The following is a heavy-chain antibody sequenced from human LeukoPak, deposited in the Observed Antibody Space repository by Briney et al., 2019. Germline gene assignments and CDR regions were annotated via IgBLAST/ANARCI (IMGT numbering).Heavy chain of an antibody. V-gene: IGHV4-4*07. D-gene: IGHD1-26*01. Sequence: SETLSLMCNVSGGSMSTFYWTWIRQSAGKGLEGIGRIYTSGTTNYNPSLQSRVTLSVDTSKSQFSLNLRSVTAADTAVYYCAREEQQLNRAFDIWGQGTVVTVSS. CDR1: GGSMSTFY. CDR3: AREEQQLNRAFDI. J-gene: IGHJ3*02. CDR2: IYTSGTT.